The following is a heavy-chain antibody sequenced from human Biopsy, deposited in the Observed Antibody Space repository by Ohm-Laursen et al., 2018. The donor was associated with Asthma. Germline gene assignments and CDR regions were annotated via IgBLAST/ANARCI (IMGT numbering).Heavy chain of an antibody. CDR2: IYYIGST. CDR1: GGSNSSGAYY. J-gene: IGHJ4*02. V-gene: IGHV4-30-4*01. Sequence: TLSFTCTVSGGSNSSGAYYWSWVRQPPGKGLEWIGYIYYIGSTYYNPSLKSRVAISLDTSKNQFSLKLSSVSAADTAVYFWARRGGVRRYFDYWGQGTLVTVSS. CDR3: ARRGGVRRYFDY. D-gene: IGHD3-16*01.